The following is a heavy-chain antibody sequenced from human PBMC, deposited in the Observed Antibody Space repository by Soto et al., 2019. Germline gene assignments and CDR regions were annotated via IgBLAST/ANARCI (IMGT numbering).Heavy chain of an antibody. CDR2: VYHTGTT. J-gene: IGHJ4*02. CDR3: ARSLLGSGWTLDY. V-gene: IGHV4-59*01. D-gene: IGHD6-19*01. CDR1: GASITTYY. Sequence: SETLSLTCDVSGASITTYYWSWIRQAPGKGLEWIGNVYHTGTTDYNSSLKSRVTISVDTSKNQFSLNINSVTAADTAVYYCARSLLGSGWTLDYWGQGALVTVSS.